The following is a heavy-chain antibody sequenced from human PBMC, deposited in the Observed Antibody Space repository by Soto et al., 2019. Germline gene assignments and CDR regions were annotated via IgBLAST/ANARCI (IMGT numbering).Heavy chain of an antibody. J-gene: IGHJ3*02. CDR2: MNPKSGGA. CDR1: GYTLTDYY. CDR3: RSENIENSDGLYDAFDI. Sequence: ASVKVSCKTSGYTLTDYYTHWVRPAPGQGLEWMGWMNPKSGGAYFAQKFQGRVTLTRDTSIGTDYIEVNSLTSDDTAVYFCRSENIENSDGLYDAFDIWGQGTTVTVSS. V-gene: IGHV1-2*02. D-gene: IGHD5-18*01.